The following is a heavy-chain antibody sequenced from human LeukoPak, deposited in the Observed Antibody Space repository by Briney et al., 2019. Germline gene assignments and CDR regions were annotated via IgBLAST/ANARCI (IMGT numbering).Heavy chain of an antibody. V-gene: IGHV3-11*01. CDR3: AREMAQKLYYYYMDV. Sequence: GGSLRLSCAASGFTFSDYYMNWIRQAPGKGLEWVSYISSSGSTIYYADSVKGRFTISRDNAKNSLYLQMNSLRAEDTAVYYCAREMAQKLYYYYMDVWGKGTTVTISS. D-gene: IGHD5-24*01. CDR1: GFTFSDYY. J-gene: IGHJ6*03. CDR2: ISSSGSTI.